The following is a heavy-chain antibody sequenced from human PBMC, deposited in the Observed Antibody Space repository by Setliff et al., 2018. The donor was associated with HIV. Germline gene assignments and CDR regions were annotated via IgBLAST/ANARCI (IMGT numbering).Heavy chain of an antibody. J-gene: IGHJ4*02. Sequence: QPGGSLRLSCAASGFTFSNYAMSWVRQAPGKGLEWVSGISGSGGSTYYADSVKGRFTISRDNPKNTLYLQMNSLRSEDTAVYYCARSAWIQLWSPPDYWGQGTLVTVSS. CDR2: ISGSGGST. V-gene: IGHV3-23*01. CDR1: GFTFSNYA. CDR3: ARSAWIQLWSPPDY. D-gene: IGHD5-18*01.